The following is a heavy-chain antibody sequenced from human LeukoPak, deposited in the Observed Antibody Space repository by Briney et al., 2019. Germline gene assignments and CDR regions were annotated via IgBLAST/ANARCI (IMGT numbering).Heavy chain of an antibody. CDR1: GYTFTTSD. Sequence: ASVKVSCKASGYTFTTSDINWVRQAPGQGLQWMGWMNPNSGNAVYAQKFQGRVTMTRSTSINTAYMELSSLRSEDTTVYYCARGSSRSFDIWGLGTMVTVSS. CDR2: MNPNSGNA. J-gene: IGHJ3*02. CDR3: ARGSSRSFDI. D-gene: IGHD3-10*01. V-gene: IGHV1-8*01.